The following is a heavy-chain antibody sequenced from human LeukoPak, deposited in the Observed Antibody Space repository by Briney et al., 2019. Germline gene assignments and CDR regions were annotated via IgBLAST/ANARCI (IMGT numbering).Heavy chain of an antibody. CDR3: ARDRGVDY. J-gene: IGHJ4*02. V-gene: IGHV3-48*04. D-gene: IGHD2-15*01. Sequence: GGSLRLSCAASGFTFSTYTMNWVRQPPGKGLEWVSNIGTSSSTIYYADSVKGRFTISRDNAKNSLYLQMNSLRAEDTAVYYCARDRGVDYWGQGTLVTVSS. CDR2: IGTSSSTI. CDR1: GFTFSTYT.